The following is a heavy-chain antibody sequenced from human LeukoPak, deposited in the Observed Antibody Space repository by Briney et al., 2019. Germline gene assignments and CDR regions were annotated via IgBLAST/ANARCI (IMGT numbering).Heavy chain of an antibody. J-gene: IGHJ4*02. CDR2: INHDAKFI. CDR1: GFTFSDYV. Sequence: GGSLRLSCAASGFTFSDYVMSWVRQAPGKGLEWVSYINHDAKFIYYADSVKGRCTISRDNSKNTLYLQMNSLRAEDTAVYYCAKSKWELAARTFSDYWGQGTLVTVSS. CDR3: AKSKWELAARTFSDY. V-gene: IGHV3-23*01. D-gene: IGHD1-26*01.